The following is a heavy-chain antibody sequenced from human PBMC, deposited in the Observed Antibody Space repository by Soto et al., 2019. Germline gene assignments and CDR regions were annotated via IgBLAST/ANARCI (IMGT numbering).Heavy chain of an antibody. D-gene: IGHD2-8*01. CDR2: ISGSGGST. J-gene: IGHJ3*02. CDR3: AKDTPELLMAPDAFDI. V-gene: IGHV3-23*01. CDR1: GFTFSSYA. Sequence: EVQLLESGGGLVQPGGSLRLSCAASGFTFSSYAMSWVRQAPGKGLEWVSAISGSGGSTYYADSVKGRFTISRDNSKNTLYLQMNSLRAEDTAVYYCAKDTPELLMAPDAFDIWGQGTMVTVSS.